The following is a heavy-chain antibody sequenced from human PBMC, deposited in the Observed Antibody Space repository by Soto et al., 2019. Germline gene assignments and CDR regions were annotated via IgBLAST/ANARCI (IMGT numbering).Heavy chain of an antibody. CDR3: ARHGGYYYYDSSGYYDDAFDI. CDR1: GYSFTSHC. Sequence: GESLKISCKGSGYSFTSHCIGWVRQMPGKGLEWMGIIYPGDSDTRYSPSFQGQVTISADKSISTAYLQWSSLKASDTAMYYCARHGGYYYYDSSGYYDDAFDIWGQGTMVTVSS. D-gene: IGHD3-22*01. V-gene: IGHV5-51*01. J-gene: IGHJ3*02. CDR2: IYPGDSDT.